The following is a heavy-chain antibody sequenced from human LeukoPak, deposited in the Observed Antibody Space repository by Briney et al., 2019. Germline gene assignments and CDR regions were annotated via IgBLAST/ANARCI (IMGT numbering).Heavy chain of an antibody. J-gene: IGHJ4*02. CDR1: GFTFSSYA. D-gene: IGHD3-10*01. CDR2: ISGSGGST. Sequence: PGGSLRLSCAASGFTFSSYAMSWVRQAPGKGLEWVSDISGSGGSTYYADSVKGRFTISRDNSKNTLYLQMNSLRAEDTVVYYCAKDQVITEYYFDYWGQGTLVTVSS. V-gene: IGHV3-23*01. CDR3: AKDQVITEYYFDY.